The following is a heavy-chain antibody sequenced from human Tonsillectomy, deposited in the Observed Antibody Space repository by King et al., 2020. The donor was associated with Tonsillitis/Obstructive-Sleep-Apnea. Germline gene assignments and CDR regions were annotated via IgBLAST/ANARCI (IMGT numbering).Heavy chain of an antibody. CDR2: INPNSGGT. D-gene: IGHD3-10*01. CDR1: GYTFTGYY. J-gene: IGHJ6*03. Sequence: QLVQSGAEVKKPGASVKVSCKASGYTFTGYYMHWVRQAPGQGLEWMGRINPNSGGTNYAQKFQGRVTMTRDTSISTAYMELSRLRSDDTAVYYCARVPGGCYYGSGSNELRNYYYYMDVWGKGTTVTVSS. CDR3: ARVPGGCYYGSGSNELRNYYYYMDV. V-gene: IGHV1-2*06.